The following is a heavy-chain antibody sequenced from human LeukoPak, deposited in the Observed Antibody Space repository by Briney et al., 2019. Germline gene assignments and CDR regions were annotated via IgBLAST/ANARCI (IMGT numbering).Heavy chain of an antibody. V-gene: IGHV4-31*03. CDR1: GGSISSGGYY. D-gene: IGHD2-15*01. Sequence: SETLSLTCTVSGGSISSGGYYWSWIRLHPGKGLEWIGYIYYSGSTYYNPSLKSRVTISVDTSKNQFSLKLSSVTPADTAVYYCARGGYCSGGSCYPFDYWGQGTLVTVSS. CDR2: IYYSGST. CDR3: ARGGYCSGGSCYPFDY. J-gene: IGHJ4*02.